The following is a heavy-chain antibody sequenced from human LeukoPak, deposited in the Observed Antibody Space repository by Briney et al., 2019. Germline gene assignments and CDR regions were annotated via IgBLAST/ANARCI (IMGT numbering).Heavy chain of an antibody. CDR1: GGSVSSSSYY. V-gene: IGHV4-39*07. D-gene: IGHD3-3*01. J-gene: IGHJ4*02. CDR2: IYYSGST. Sequence: SETLSLTCTVSGGSVSSSSYYWGWIRQPPGKGLEWIGSIYYSGSTYYNPSLKSRVTISVDTSKNQFSLKLSSVTAADTAVYYCARDHGITIFGVVTHRPPYFDYWGQGTLVTVSS. CDR3: ARDHGITIFGVVTHRPPYFDY.